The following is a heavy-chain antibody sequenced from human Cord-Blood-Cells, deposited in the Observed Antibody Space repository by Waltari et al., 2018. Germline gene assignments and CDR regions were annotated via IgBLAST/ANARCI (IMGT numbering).Heavy chain of an antibody. CDR2: INPNSGGT. V-gene: IGHV1-2*06. CDR1: GYTFTGYY. Sequence: QVQLVQSGAEVKKPGASVKVSCKASGYTFTGYYIHWVRQATGQGLEWMGRINPNSGGTNYAQKFQGRVTMTRDTSISTAYMELSRLRSDDTAVYYCSLLSGSYYYYYGMDVWGQGTTVTVSS. J-gene: IGHJ6*02. D-gene: IGHD1-26*01. CDR3: SLLSGSYYYYYGMDV.